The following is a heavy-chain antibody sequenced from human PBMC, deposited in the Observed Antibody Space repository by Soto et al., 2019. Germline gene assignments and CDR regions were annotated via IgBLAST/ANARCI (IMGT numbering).Heavy chain of an antibody. J-gene: IGHJ3*02. CDR3: ARTGYRTGWYAFDI. Sequence: PSETLSLTCAVYGGSFSGYYWSWIRQPPGKGLEWIGEINHSGSTNYNPSLKSRVTISVDTSKNQFSLNLSSVTAADTAVYYCARTGYRTGWYAFDIWGQETMVTVSS. D-gene: IGHD6-19*01. CDR2: INHSGST. CDR1: GGSFSGYY. V-gene: IGHV4-34*01.